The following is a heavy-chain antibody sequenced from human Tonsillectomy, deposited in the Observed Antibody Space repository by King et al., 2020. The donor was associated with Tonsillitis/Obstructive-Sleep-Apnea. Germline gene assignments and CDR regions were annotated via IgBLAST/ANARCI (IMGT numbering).Heavy chain of an antibody. CDR1: GFTFSDYY. V-gene: IGHV3-11*05. CDR3: ARALDYGGLYYFDY. Sequence: QVQLVESGGGLVKPGGSLRLSCAASGFTFSDYYMSWIRQAPGMGLEWVSYISSSSSYTNYADSVKGRFTISRDNAKNSLYLQMNSLRAEDTAVYYCARALDYGGLYYFDYWGQGTLVTVSS. D-gene: IGHD4-23*01. CDR2: ISSSSSYT. J-gene: IGHJ4*02.